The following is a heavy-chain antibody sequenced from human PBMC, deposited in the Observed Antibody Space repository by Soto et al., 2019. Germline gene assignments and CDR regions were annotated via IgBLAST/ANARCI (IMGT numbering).Heavy chain of an antibody. Sequence: QVQLQESGPGLVKPSGTLSLTCAVSGGSISSSHWWPWVRQSPGKGLEYIGEISHSGTSNSNPSLKIRVTISVDKSKNHFSLTRTSVTAADTSVYYCARVVLTISRGAFDAWGQGTLVIVSS. D-gene: IGHD3-9*01. J-gene: IGHJ3*01. CDR1: GGSISSSHW. V-gene: IGHV4-4*02. CDR3: ARVVLTISRGAFDA. CDR2: ISHSGTS.